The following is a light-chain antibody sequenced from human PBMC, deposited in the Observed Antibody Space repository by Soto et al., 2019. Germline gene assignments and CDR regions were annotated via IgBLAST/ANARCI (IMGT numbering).Light chain of an antibody. Sequence: DSQMPPSRSSLSSSVVYIFLINCHASQDIRNCLNWYQQKPGKAHKLMIYDASYLQTGVKSRFSGSGPATDFSLTISSLQPEDFATYYCKKCDNLPLNCGTGTKVDIK. J-gene: IGKJ3*01. V-gene: IGKV1-33*01. CDR3: KKCDNLPLN. CDR2: DAS. CDR1: QDIRNC.